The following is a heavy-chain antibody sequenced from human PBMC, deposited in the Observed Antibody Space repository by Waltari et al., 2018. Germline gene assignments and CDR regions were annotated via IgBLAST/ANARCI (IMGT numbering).Heavy chain of an antibody. D-gene: IGHD5-18*01. CDR2: IYSNGST. V-gene: IGHV3-53*02. CDR3: AREGVDTANDY. Sequence: EVQLVETGGGLIQPGGSLRLSCAASGFTVSSDYMSWVRQAPGKGLECVSVIYSNGSTYYADSVKGRFTISRDNSKNTVYLQMHSLRAEDTAVYYCAREGVDTANDYWGQGTQVTVSS. J-gene: IGHJ4*02. CDR1: GFTVSSDY.